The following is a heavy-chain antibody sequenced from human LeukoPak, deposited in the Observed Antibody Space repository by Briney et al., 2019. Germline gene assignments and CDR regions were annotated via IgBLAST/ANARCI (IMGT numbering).Heavy chain of an antibody. D-gene: IGHD6-6*01. V-gene: IGHV3-21*01. Sequence: GGSLRLSCAASGFTFSSYSMNWVRQAPGKGLEWVSSISSSSSYICYADSVKGRFTISRDNAKNLLYLQINSLRAEDTAVYYCARGRLAPRPGWFDPWGQGTLVTVSS. CDR3: ARGRLAPRPGWFDP. CDR1: GFTFSSYS. J-gene: IGHJ5*02. CDR2: ISSSSSYI.